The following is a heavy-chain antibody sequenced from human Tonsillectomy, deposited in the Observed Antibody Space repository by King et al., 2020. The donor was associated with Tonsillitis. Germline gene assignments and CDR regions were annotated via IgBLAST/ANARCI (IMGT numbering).Heavy chain of an antibody. J-gene: IGHJ3*02. D-gene: IGHD3-22*01. Sequence: QLQESGSGLVKPSQTLSLTCVVSGASISSDGFSWSWIWQPPGKGLEWIGYIYYGDNTDYNPSLKDRVSISMDRSKNQFSLKLSSVTAADTAIYYCAKSSAEGYDAFDIWGQGTMVTVSS. CDR3: AKSSAEGYDAFDI. V-gene: IGHV4-30-2*01. CDR1: GASISSDGFS. CDR2: IYYGDNT.